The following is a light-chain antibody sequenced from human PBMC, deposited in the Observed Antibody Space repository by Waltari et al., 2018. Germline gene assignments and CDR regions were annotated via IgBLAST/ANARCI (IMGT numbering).Light chain of an antibody. V-gene: IGKV4-1*01. J-gene: IGKJ2*01. Sequence: DIVMTQSPDFLAVSLGERATINCKSSQSVLYSANNKNFLAWYQQKSGQPPKLLIYWASFRASGVPERFSGSGSGTDFTLTISSLQAEDVAVYYCQQYFSTPDTFGQGTKLEIK. CDR1: QSVLYSANNKNF. CDR2: WAS. CDR3: QQYFSTPDT.